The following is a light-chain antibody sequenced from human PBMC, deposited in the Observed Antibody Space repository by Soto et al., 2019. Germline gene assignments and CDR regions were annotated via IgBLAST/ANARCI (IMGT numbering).Light chain of an antibody. CDR1: QSLANSF. Sequence: EFVLTQSPGTLSLSPGESATLSCRASQSLANSFIAWYQQKPGQAPRLLIYGASNRATGIPDRFSGSGSGTDFTLTISRLEPEDFAVYYCQQYGSSITFGQGTRLEI. J-gene: IGKJ5*01. CDR2: GAS. V-gene: IGKV3-20*01. CDR3: QQYGSSIT.